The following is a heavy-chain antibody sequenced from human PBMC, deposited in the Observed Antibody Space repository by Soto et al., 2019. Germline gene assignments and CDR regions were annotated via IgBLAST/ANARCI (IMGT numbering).Heavy chain of an antibody. CDR2: IYYSGST. CDR1: GGSISSYY. CDR3: ASQPVEQGRAFDI. V-gene: IGHV4-59*08. D-gene: IGHD6-19*01. Sequence: SETLSLTCTVSGGSISSYYWSWIRQPPGKGLEWIGYIYYSGSTNYNPSLKSRVTISVDTSKNQFSLRLSSVTAADTAVYYCASQPVEQGRAFDIWGQGTMVTVSS. J-gene: IGHJ3*02.